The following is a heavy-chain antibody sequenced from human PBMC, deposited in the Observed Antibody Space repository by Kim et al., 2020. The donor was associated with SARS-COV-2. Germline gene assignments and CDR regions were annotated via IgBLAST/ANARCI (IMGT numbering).Heavy chain of an antibody. D-gene: IGHD4-17*01. V-gene: IGHV1-58*01. CDR1: GFTFTSSA. J-gene: IGHJ6*02. Sequence: SVKVSCKASGFTFTSSAVQWVRQARGQRLEWIGWIVVGSGNTNYAQKFQERVTITRDMSTSTAYMELSSLRSEDTAVYYCAAADDFVYGDYATPRVYYYGMDVWGQGTTVTVSS. CDR2: IVVGSGNT. CDR3: AAADDFVYGDYATPRVYYYGMDV.